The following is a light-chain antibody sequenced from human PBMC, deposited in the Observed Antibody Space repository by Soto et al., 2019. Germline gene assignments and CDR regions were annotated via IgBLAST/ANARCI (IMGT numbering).Light chain of an antibody. J-gene: IGLJ1*01. CDR3: CSDAGRSTYV. CDR2: EVS. V-gene: IGLV2-23*02. Sequence: QSVLTQPASVSGSPGQSITISCTGTSSYVGSYNLVSWYQQHPGKAPKLMIYEVSKRPSGVSNRFSGSKSGNTASLTISGLQAEDEADYYCCSDAGRSTYVFGTGTKVSVL. CDR1: SSYVGSYNL.